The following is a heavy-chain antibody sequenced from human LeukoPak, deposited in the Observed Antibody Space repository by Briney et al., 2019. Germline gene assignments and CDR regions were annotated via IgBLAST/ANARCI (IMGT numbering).Heavy chain of an antibody. V-gene: IGHV3-23*01. J-gene: IGHJ4*02. CDR2: ISGLGDNT. D-gene: IGHD2-15*01. CDR3: ARSLRSPRYCIDDTCYFDY. Sequence: GGSLRLSCAASGFTFSSYGVSWVRQAPGKGLEWVSGISGLGDNTYYVDSVKGRFTISRDNAKNTQYLQIDSLRVEDTAVYYCARSLRSPRYCIDDTCYFDYWGQGTLVTVSS. CDR1: GFTFSSYG.